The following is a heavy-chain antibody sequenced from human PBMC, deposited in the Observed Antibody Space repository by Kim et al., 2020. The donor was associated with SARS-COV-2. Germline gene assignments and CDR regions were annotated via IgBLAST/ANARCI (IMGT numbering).Heavy chain of an antibody. J-gene: IGHJ6*02. V-gene: IGHV3-48*03. CDR2: ISSSGSTK. D-gene: IGHD6-19*01. CDR3: AGDRSPVAGRFGNYYYYYGMDV. Sequence: GGSLRLSCAASGFTFSSYEMNWVRQAPGKGLEWVSYISSSGSTKYNADSVKGRSTTSRDNAKNLLYLQMNSLRAEETAVYYCAGDRSPVAGRFGNYYYYYGMDVWGQGTTVTVSS. CDR1: GFTFSSYE.